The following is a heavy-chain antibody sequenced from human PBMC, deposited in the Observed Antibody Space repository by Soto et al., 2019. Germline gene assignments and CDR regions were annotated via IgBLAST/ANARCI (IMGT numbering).Heavy chain of an antibody. CDR2: IYHSGST. V-gene: IGHV4-30-2*01. D-gene: IGHD2-15*01. CDR1: GGSISSGGYS. CDR3: ARDRNGGNDY. Sequence: QLQLQESGSGLVKPSQTLSLTCAVSGGSISSGGYSWSWIRQPPGKGLEWIGYIYHSGSTYYNPSLKSRVTMSVDRSKNQFSRKLSSVSAADTAVYYCARDRNGGNDYWGQGTLVPVSS. J-gene: IGHJ4*02.